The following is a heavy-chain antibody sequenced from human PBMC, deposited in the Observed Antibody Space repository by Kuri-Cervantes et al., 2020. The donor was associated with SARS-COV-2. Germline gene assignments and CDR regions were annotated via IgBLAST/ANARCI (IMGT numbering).Heavy chain of an antibody. CDR1: GGSISSRSYY. J-gene: IGHJ6*02. D-gene: IGHD3-22*01. Sequence: GSLRLSCSVSGGSISSRSYYWGWIRQPPGKGLEWIGSIYYSGSTNYNPTLKSRVTISVDTSTNQFFLNLTSVTAADTTVYYCARQGGYYGMDVWGQGTTVTVSS. V-gene: IGHV4-39*01. CDR2: IYYSGST. CDR3: ARQGGYYGMDV.